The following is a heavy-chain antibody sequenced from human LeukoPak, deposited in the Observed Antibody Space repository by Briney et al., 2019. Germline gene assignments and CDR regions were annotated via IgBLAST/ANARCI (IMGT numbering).Heavy chain of an antibody. CDR2: IYHSGST. V-gene: IGHV4-4*02. D-gene: IGHD1-20*01. J-gene: IGHJ4*02. CDR1: GGSISSSNW. Sequence: SGTLSLTCAVSGGSISSSNWWSCVRQPPGKGLEWIGEIYHSGSTNYNPSLKSRVNISVDKSKNQFSLKLSSVTAADTAVYYCGRLNWNYVDYWGQGTLVTVSS. CDR3: GRLNWNYVDY.